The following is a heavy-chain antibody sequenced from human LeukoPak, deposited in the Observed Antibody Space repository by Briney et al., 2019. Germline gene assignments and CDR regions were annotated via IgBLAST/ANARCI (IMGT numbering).Heavy chain of an antibody. CDR3: AREETTRNVLRFLEWLFMDY. J-gene: IGHJ4*02. Sequence: PGGSLRLSCAASGFTFSSYAMHWVRQAPGKGLEWVAVISYDGSNKYYADSVKGRFTISIDNSKNTLYLQMNSLRAEDTAVYYCAREETTRNVLRFLEWLFMDYWGQGTLVTVSS. V-gene: IGHV3-30-3*01. CDR1: GFTFSSYA. CDR2: ISYDGSNK. D-gene: IGHD3-3*01.